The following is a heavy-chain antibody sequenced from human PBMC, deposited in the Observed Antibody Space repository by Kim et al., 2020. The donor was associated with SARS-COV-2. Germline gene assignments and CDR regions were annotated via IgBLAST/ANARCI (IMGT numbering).Heavy chain of an antibody. CDR3: ARDRDGSGSYYDS. J-gene: IGHJ5*01. Sequence: AESVRGRLTISRDNSTNTLSLQRNNLRGEDTAVYYCARDRDGSGSYYDSWGPGTLVTVSS. D-gene: IGHD3-10*01. V-gene: IGHV3-30*01.